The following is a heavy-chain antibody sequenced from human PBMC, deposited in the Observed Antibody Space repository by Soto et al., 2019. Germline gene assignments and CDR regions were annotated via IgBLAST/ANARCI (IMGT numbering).Heavy chain of an antibody. V-gene: IGHV1-58*02. CDR2: IVVGSGNT. CDR1: GFTFTSSA. J-gene: IGHJ4*02. CDR3: AAFRIEGTIYYFDY. D-gene: IGHD3-3*01. Sequence: GASVKVSCKASGFTFTSSAMQWVRQARGQRLEWKGWIVVGSGNTNYAQKFQERVTITRDMSTSTAYMELSSLRSEDTAVYYCAAFRIEGTIYYFDYWGQGTLVTVSS.